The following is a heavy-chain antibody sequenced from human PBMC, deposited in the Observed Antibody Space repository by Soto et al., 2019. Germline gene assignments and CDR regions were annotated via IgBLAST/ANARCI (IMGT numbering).Heavy chain of an antibody. CDR2: ISAYNGNT. D-gene: IGHD1-1*01. V-gene: IGHV1-18*01. J-gene: IGHJ4*02. Sequence: QGQLVQSGVEVKKPGASVKVSCKASGYTFTDYGISWVRQAPGQGLEWMGWISAYNGNTNYAQNLQDRVTMTTDTATSTADMEVRSLRSDDTAVYYCARDRSTHDYWGQGTLIAVSS. CDR1: GYTFTDYG. CDR3: ARDRSTHDY.